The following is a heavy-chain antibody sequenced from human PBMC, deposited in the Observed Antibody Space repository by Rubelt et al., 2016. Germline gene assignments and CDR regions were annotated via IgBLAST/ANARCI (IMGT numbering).Heavy chain of an antibody. CDR1: GGSISSSSYY. D-gene: IGHD6-19*01. V-gene: IGHV4-39*07. CDR2: IYYSGST. CDR3: ARGFDSSGWYAEYFQH. Sequence: QLQLQESGPGLVKPSETLSLTCTVSGGSISSSSYYWGWIRQPPGKGLEWIGSIYYSGSTYYNPSLKSRVTISVDTSKNQFSLKLSSVTAADTAVYYCARGFDSSGWYAEYFQHWGQGTLVTVSS. J-gene: IGHJ1*01.